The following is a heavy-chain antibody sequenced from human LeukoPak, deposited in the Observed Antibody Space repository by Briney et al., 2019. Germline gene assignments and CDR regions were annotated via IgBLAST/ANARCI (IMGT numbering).Heavy chain of an antibody. Sequence: GASVKVSCKASGYTFTGYYMHWVRQAPGQGLEWMGWINPNSGDTHYVQKFQGRVTMTRDTSISAAYMELSRLRSDDTAVYYCTRGGIDYWGQGTLVTVSS. V-gene: IGHV1-2*02. D-gene: IGHD3-10*01. CDR1: GYTFTGYY. CDR3: TRGGIDY. CDR2: INPNSGDT. J-gene: IGHJ4*02.